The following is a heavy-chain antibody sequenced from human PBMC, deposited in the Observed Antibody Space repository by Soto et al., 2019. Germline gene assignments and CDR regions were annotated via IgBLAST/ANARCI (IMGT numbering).Heavy chain of an antibody. Sequence: VQLLESGGGLVQPGGSLRLSCAASGFTFSSYAMNWVRQTPGEGLEWVSGISDSGGSPYYADSVKGRFTISRDNSKNTLYLQMYSLRAEDTGVYYCARYALGLSPWWYNWFDRWGQGPLVSVSS. V-gene: IGHV3-23*01. CDR1: GFTFSSYA. D-gene: IGHD2-8*02. CDR2: ISDSGGSP. CDR3: ARYALGLSPWWYNWFDR. J-gene: IGHJ5*02.